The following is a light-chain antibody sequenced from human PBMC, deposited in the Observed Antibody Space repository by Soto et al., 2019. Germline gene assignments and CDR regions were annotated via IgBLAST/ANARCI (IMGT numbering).Light chain of an antibody. CDR1: QSISSW. CDR2: DAS. J-gene: IGKJ4*01. CDR3: QQYNSYPLT. V-gene: IGKV1-5*01. Sequence: DIQMTQSPSTLSASVGDRVTITCRASQSISSWLAWFQQKPGKAPKLLIYDASNLESGVPSRFSGSESGTEFTLTINSLQPDDFATYYCQQYNSYPLTVGGGNKWDIK.